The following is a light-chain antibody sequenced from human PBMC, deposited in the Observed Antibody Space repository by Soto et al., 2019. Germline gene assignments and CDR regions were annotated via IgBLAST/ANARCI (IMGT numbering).Light chain of an antibody. J-gene: IGKJ5*01. CDR3: QQFYDLPIT. CDR1: QDISDV. Sequence: DIQMTQSPAALYSCLLDIVTITCQASQDISDVLNWYQQQPGKAPKVLIYDASKLQTGVPSRFSGRGSGKDFTFTISSLQPDDSGTYYCQQFYDLPITFGQGTRLEI. CDR2: DAS. V-gene: IGKV1-33*01.